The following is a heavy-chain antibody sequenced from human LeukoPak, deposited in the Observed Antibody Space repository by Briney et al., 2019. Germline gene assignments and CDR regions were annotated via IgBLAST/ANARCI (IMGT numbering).Heavy chain of an antibody. Sequence: SETLSLTCTVSGGSINTGTYYWGWIRQTPGKGLEWIASIFYSGHTYYNPSLQSRVTISLDTSKNQFSLKLRSVTAADTAVYYCARVLLNYDILTGYYISAFDIWGQGTMVTVSS. V-gene: IGHV4-39*07. J-gene: IGHJ3*02. D-gene: IGHD3-9*01. CDR1: GGSINTGTYY. CDR2: IFYSGHT. CDR3: ARVLLNYDILTGYYISAFDI.